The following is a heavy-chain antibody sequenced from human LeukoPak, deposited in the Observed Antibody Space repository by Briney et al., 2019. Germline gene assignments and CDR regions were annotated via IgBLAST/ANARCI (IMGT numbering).Heavy chain of an antibody. CDR1: GFTFGSFW. CDR3: ARVGRDSIGAFDY. J-gene: IGHJ4*02. D-gene: IGHD5-24*01. Sequence: GGSLRLSCVASGFTFGSFWMSWVRQAPGKGLEWVSGLNWNGGSTGYADSVKGRFTISRDNAKNSLYLQMNSLRAEDTALYYCARVGRDSIGAFDYWGQGTLVTVSS. CDR2: LNWNGGST. V-gene: IGHV3-20*04.